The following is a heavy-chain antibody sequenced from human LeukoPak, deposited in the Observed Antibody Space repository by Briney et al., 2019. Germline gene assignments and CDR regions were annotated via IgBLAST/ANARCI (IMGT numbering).Heavy chain of an antibody. Sequence: GGSLRLSCAVSGFTFSSSWMHWVRQAPGKGLEWVSSISSSSSYIYYADSVKGRFTISRDNAKNSLYLQMNSLRAEDTAVYYCARGLPGERGYYYGMDVWGQGTTVTVSS. D-gene: IGHD2-21*01. CDR3: ARGLPGERGYYYGMDV. CDR1: GFTFSSSW. CDR2: ISSSSSYI. V-gene: IGHV3-21*01. J-gene: IGHJ6*02.